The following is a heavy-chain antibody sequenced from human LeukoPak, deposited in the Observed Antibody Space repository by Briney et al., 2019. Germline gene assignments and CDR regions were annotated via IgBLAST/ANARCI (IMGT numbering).Heavy chain of an antibody. D-gene: IGHD2-15*01. V-gene: IGHV4-59*01. Sequence: PSETLSLTCTVSGGSISPYYWGWIRQSPGKGLEWIGYICYSGSTNYNSSLKSRVTISVDTSKNQFSLRLSSVTAADTGVYYCARASGSSWGAGFDYWGQGTLVTVSS. CDR2: ICYSGST. CDR3: ARASGSSWGAGFDY. CDR1: GGSISPYY. J-gene: IGHJ4*02.